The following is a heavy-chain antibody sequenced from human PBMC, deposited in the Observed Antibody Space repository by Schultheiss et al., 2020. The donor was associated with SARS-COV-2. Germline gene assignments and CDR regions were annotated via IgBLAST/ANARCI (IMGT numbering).Heavy chain of an antibody. CDR1: GFTFSSYA. J-gene: IGHJ6*03. CDR2: ISSNGGST. V-gene: IGHV3-64D*06. CDR3: VKCRHSSGWYDRLNYYYYMDV. D-gene: IGHD6-19*01. Sequence: GGSLRLSCSASGFTFSSYAMHWVRQAPGKGLEYVSAISSNGGSTYYADSVKGRFTISRHNSKNTLYLQMNSLRAEDTAVYYCVKCRHSSGWYDRLNYYYYMDVWGKGTTVTVSS.